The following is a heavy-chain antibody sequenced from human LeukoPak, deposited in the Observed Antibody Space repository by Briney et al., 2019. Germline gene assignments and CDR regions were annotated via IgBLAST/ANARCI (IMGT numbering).Heavy chain of an antibody. CDR2: INHSGST. J-gene: IGHJ4*02. D-gene: IGHD3-9*01. V-gene: IGHV4-4*02. Sequence: PSETLSLTCDVSGASVTSTNWWTWVRQPPGKGLEWIGEINHSGSTNYNPSLKSRVTISVDTSKNQFSLKLSSVTAADTAVYYCARGGDFDWLYPLDYWGQGTLVTVSS. CDR1: GASVTSTNW. CDR3: ARGGDFDWLYPLDY.